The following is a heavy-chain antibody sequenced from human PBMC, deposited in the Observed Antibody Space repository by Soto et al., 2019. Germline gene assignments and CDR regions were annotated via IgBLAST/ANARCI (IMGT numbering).Heavy chain of an antibody. CDR2: IIPISGTA. D-gene: IGHD2-2*01. CDR1: GGTFSRYP. V-gene: IGHV1-69*01. CDR3: ARERSVGYCSTTTCPRPFYYFGMGV. J-gene: IGHJ6*02. Sequence: QVQLVQSGAEVKKPGSSVKVSCKAPGGTFSRYPISWVRQAPGQGLEWMGGIIPISGTADYASKFQGRVTITADESTSTGYMELRSLTSEDTAVYYCARERSVGYCSTTTCPRPFYYFGMGVWGQGTTVTVSS.